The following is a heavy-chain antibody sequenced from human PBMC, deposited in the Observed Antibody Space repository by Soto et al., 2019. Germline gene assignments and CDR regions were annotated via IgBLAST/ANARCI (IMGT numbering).Heavy chain of an antibody. CDR1: GFTFSSYA. CDR2: ISGSGGST. J-gene: IGHJ4*02. CDR3: AKGFDPRDGYILFDY. Sequence: GGSLRLSCAASGFTFSSYAMSWVRQAPGKGLEWVSAISGSGGSTYYADSVKGRFTISRDNSKNTLYLQMNSLRAEDTAVYYCAKGFDPRDGYILFDYWGQGTLVTVSS. V-gene: IGHV3-23*01. D-gene: IGHD5-12*01.